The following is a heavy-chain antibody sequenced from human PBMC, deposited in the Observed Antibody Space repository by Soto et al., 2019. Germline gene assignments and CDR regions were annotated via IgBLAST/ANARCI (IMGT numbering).Heavy chain of an antibody. CDR2: ISGSGGST. V-gene: IGHV3-23*01. CDR1: GFTFSSYA. D-gene: IGHD3-3*01. J-gene: IGHJ6*02. CDR3: AKDSGSYYDFWSAWGGMDV. Sequence: GGSLRLSCAASGFTFSSYAMSWVRQAPGKGLEWVSAISGSGGSTYYADSVKGRFTISRDNSKNTLYLQMNSLRAEDTAVYYCAKDSGSYYDFWSAWGGMDVWGQGTTVTVSS.